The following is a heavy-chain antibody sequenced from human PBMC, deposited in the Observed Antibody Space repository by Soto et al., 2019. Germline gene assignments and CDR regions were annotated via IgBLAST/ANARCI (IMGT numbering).Heavy chain of an antibody. CDR3: ARSSWSYSSSGGHYFDY. J-gene: IGHJ4*02. V-gene: IGHV4-39*01. D-gene: IGHD6-13*01. Sequence: PSETLSLTRTVSGGSISSSSYYWGWIRQPPGKGLEWIGSIYYSGSTYYNPSLKSRVTISVDTSKNQFSLKLSSVTAADTAVYYCARSSWSYSSSGGHYFDYWGQGTLVTVSS. CDR2: IYYSGST. CDR1: GGSISSSSYY.